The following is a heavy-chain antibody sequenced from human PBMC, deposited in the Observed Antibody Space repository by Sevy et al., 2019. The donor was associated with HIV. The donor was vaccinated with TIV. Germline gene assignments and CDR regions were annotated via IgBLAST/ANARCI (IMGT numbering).Heavy chain of an antibody. Sequence: GGSLRLSCAASGFTFDDYAMYWVRQTPGKRLEWVSFISWDGGTTYYGDSVKGRFIISRENTNNSLYLQMNNLTSEDTAFYYCVTGGYYGSGSYYNNYHFENWGQGTLVTVSS. J-gene: IGHJ4*02. D-gene: IGHD3-10*01. V-gene: IGHV3-43D*03. CDR2: ISWDGGTT. CDR3: VTGGYYGSGSYYNNYHFEN. CDR1: GFTFDDYA.